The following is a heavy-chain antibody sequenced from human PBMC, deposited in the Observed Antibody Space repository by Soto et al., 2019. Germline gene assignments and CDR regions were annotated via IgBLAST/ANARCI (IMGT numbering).Heavy chain of an antibody. V-gene: IGHV4-61*01. CDR1: GGSVSSGTYY. D-gene: IGHD7-27*01. CDR2: IYRGSP. Sequence: QVQLQESGPGQVKPSETLFLTCTVSGGSVSSGTYYWSWIRQPAGKGLEWMGYIYRGSPNYNPSRESPATRSIDTSRTQFSLMLRSVTAADTAVYYCSRDQGLGAGYFALWGRGTLVTVSS. CDR3: SRDQGLGAGYFAL. J-gene: IGHJ2*01.